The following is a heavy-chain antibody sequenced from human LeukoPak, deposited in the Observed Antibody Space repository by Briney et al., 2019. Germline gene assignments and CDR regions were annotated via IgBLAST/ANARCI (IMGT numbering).Heavy chain of an antibody. J-gene: IGHJ4*02. CDR1: AFTFSSYG. D-gene: IGHD3-10*01. CDR2: ISGDGRDI. V-gene: IGHV3-23*01. Sequence: PGGSLRLSCAASAFTFSSYGMSWVRQAPGKGLEWVSAISGDGRDIFYADAVKGRFTISRDNSKNTLYLQMNSLRAEGTAVYYCAKLRPGVGELLSTPHWGQGTLVTVSS. CDR3: AKLRPGVGELLSTPH.